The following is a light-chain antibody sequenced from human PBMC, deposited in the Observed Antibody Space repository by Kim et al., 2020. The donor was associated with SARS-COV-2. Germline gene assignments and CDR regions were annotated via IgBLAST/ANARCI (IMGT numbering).Light chain of an antibody. V-gene: IGKV1-17*03. Sequence: ASVGDRVTITCRASQGISNYLAWFQQKPGKAPKRLIYATSTLESGVPSRFSGNKSGAEFTLTISSLQSEDFATYYCLQHHSYPWTFGQGTKVDIK. CDR2: ATS. CDR1: QGISNY. J-gene: IGKJ1*01. CDR3: LQHHSYPWT.